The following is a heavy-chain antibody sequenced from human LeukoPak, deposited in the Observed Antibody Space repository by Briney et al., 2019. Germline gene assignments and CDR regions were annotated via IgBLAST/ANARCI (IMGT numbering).Heavy chain of an antibody. D-gene: IGHD1-14*01. CDR3: AKDPAEGFITGGAFDI. J-gene: IGHJ3*02. Sequence: KTGGSLRLSCAASGFTFDDYAMHWVRQAPGKGLEWVSGISWNSGSIGYADSVKGRFTISRDNARNSLYLQMNSLRAEDTALYYCAKDPAEGFITGGAFDIWGQGTMVTVSS. V-gene: IGHV3-9*01. CDR2: ISWNSGSI. CDR1: GFTFDDYA.